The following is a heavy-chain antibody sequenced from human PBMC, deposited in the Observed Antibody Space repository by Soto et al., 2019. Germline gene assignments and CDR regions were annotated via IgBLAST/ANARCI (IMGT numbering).Heavy chain of an antibody. CDR2: ISSDGDIT. CDR1: GFTFSEYS. V-gene: IGHV3-64D*06. J-gene: IGHJ5*02. Sequence: VGSLRLSCSASGFTFSEYSMHWVRQAPGKGLQYVSTISSDGDITYYADSVKGRFTISRDNSKNTLYLQMNSLRPEDTAVYYCVKVSTFYDILTGYYSTNFFDPWGQGTLVT. CDR3: VKVSTFYDILTGYYSTNFFDP. D-gene: IGHD3-9*01.